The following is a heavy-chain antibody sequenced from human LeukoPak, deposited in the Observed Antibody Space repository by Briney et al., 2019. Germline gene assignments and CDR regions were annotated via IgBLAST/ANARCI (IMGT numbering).Heavy chain of an antibody. CDR1: GFTFTSSA. Sequence: ASVKVSCKASGFTFTSSAMQWVQQARGQRLEWIGRIVVGSGNTNYAQKFQERVTITRDMSTSTAYMELSSLRSEDTAVYYCAASLAPGYGMDVWGQGTTVTVSS. J-gene: IGHJ6*02. V-gene: IGHV1-58*02. CDR3: AASLAPGYGMDV. D-gene: IGHD3-10*01. CDR2: IVVGSGNT.